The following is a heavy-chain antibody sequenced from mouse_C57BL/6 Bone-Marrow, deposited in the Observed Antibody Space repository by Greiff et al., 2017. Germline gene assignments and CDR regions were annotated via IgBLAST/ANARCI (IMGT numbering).Heavy chain of an antibody. D-gene: IGHD2-1*01. CDR2: IYPGGGYT. CDR1: GYTFTNYW. V-gene: IGHV1-63*01. J-gene: IGHJ4*01. Sequence: QVQLQQSGAELVRPGTSVKMSCKASGYTFTNYWIGWAKQRPGHGLEWIGDIYPGGGYTNYNEKFKGKATLTADKSSSTAYMQLSNLASEDSTIYYCASIYYGKGYAMDYWGQGTSVTVSS. CDR3: ASIYYGKGYAMDY.